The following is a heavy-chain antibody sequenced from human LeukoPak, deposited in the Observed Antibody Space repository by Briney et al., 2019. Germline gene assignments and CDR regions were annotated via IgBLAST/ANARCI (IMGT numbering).Heavy chain of an antibody. Sequence: PSETLSLICTVSGGSISCYYRSWIRQAAGKGLEWIGRIYTRGSTDYNPSLESRVTMSVDMSKNQFSLKLSSVTAADTAVYYCATYTSGSPYFDYWGQGTLVTVSS. CDR3: ATYTSGSPYFDY. CDR2: IYTRGST. J-gene: IGHJ4*02. V-gene: IGHV4-4*07. D-gene: IGHD5-12*01. CDR1: GGSISCYY.